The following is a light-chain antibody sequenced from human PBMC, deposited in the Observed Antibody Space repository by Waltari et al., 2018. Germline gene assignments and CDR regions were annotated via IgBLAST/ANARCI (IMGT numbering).Light chain of an antibody. CDR1: GGSIASNY. Sequence: NFMLTQPPSVSESPGTTVTIPSTARGGSIASNYVPWFQPLPGCAPTTVIYESDLSSSGVPDRFSASIDRSSNSSSLTISGLRTDDDADYYCQSYDTRDHGVVGGGTKLTVL. V-gene: IGLV6-57*02. J-gene: IGLJ3*02. CDR3: QSYDTRDHGV. CDR2: ESD.